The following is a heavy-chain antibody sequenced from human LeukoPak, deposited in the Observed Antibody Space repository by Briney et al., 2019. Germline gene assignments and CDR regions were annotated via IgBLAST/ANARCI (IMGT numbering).Heavy chain of an antibody. CDR2: IGTAGDT. D-gene: IGHD1-1*01. J-gene: IGHJ4*02. CDR1: GFTFSDYD. V-gene: IGHV3-13*01. CDR3: ARVAKERVGGVYYFDY. Sequence: GGSLRLSCAASGFTFSDYDMHWVRRATGKGLEWVSAIGTAGDTYYTGSVKGRFTISRENAKNSLYLQMNSLRAGDTAVYYCARVAKERVGGVYYFDYWGQGTLVTVSP.